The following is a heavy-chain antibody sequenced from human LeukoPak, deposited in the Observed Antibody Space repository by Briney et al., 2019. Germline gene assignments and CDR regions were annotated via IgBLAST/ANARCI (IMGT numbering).Heavy chain of an antibody. J-gene: IGHJ3*02. CDR2: IYYSGST. D-gene: IGHD2-15*01. CDR3: ARDPLLELHAFDI. V-gene: IGHV4-31*03. Sequence: PSQTLSLTCTVSGGSISSGGYYWSWIRQHPGKGLEWIGYIYYSGSTYYNPSLKSRVTISVDTSKNQFSLKLSSVTAADTAVYYCARDPLLELHAFDIWGQGTMVTVSS. CDR1: GGSISSGGYY.